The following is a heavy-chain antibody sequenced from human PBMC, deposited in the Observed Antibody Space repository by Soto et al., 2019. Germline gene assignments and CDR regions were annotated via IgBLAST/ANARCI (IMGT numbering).Heavy chain of an antibody. CDR2: ISFDGNDK. D-gene: IGHD5-18*01. CDR1: GFTFSSYG. V-gene: IGHV3-30*18. J-gene: IGHJ5*02. Sequence: QVQLVESGGGVVQPGRSLRLSCAASGFTFSSYGMHWVRQAPGKGLEWVAVISFDGNDKDYADSVKGRFTISRDNSKNSLYVQMNSLRPDDTAVYYCAKPTLGGGYSFGPLLSWGQGTLVTVSS. CDR3: AKPTLGGGYSFGPLLS.